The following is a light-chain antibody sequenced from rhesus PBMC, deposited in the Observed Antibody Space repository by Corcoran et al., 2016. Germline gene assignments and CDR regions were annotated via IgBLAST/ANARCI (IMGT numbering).Light chain of an antibody. Sequence: DIQMTQSPSSLFASVGDRVTITCRASQAISNDLAWYQQKPGETPKLLIYGASSLESGIPTRFSGSGSGSYFTHTNSSMQPEYFATYLCQHYYGTPLTFGGGTKVEIK. J-gene: IGKJ4*01. CDR3: QHYYGTPLT. V-gene: IGKV1S17*01. CDR2: GAS. CDR1: QAISND.